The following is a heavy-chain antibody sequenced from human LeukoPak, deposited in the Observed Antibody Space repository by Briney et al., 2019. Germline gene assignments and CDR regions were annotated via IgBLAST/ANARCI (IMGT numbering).Heavy chain of an antibody. V-gene: IGHV4-39*07. CDR3: ARAGAMDFDI. Sequence: TFSSYWMTWVRQPPGKGLEWIGSIYYSGSTYYNPSLKSRVTISVDTSKNQFSLKLSSVTAADTAVYYRARAGAMDFDIWGQGTMVTVSS. CDR1: TFSSYW. D-gene: IGHD2-8*01. CDR2: IYYSGST. J-gene: IGHJ3*02.